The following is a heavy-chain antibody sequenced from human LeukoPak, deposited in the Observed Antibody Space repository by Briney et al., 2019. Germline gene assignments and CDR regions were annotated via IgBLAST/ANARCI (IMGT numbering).Heavy chain of an antibody. J-gene: IGHJ4*02. V-gene: IGHV3-21*01. CDR2: IGSTSSYI. Sequence: PGGSLRLSCAASGFTFSSYSMNWVRQAPGKGLERVSSIGSTSSYIYYADSVKGRFTISRDNAKNSLSLQMNSLRAEDTAMYYCARDWVHCSGGTCSTDYWGQGTLVTVSS. D-gene: IGHD2-15*01. CDR1: GFTFSSYS. CDR3: ARDWVHCSGGTCSTDY.